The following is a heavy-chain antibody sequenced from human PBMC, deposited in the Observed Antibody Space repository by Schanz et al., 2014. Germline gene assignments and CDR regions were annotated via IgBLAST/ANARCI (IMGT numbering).Heavy chain of an antibody. Sequence: EVQLVESGGVVAQPGGYLRLSCAASGFSFDDYTMHWVRQAPGKGLEWVSLIDRDGGHTYYADSVKGRFTISRDNSKNSLYLQMNSMRTEDTAFYYCAKDSRGSSFDMDVWGRWTTVTVSS. CDR2: IDRDGGHT. V-gene: IGHV3-43*01. D-gene: IGHD1-26*01. CDR3: AKDSRGSSFDMDV. CDR1: GFSFDDYT. J-gene: IGHJ6*02.